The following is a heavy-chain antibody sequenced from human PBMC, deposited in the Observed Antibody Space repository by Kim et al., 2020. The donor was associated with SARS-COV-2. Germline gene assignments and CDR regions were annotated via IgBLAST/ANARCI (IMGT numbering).Heavy chain of an antibody. D-gene: IGHD6-13*01. CDR3: TRVPPYSNSWWDAFDI. J-gene: IGHJ3*02. CDR1: GFTFIDSA. V-gene: IGHV3-73*01. CDR2: IRSKANSYAT. Sequence: GGSLRLSCAASGFTFIDSAMYWVRQASGKGLEWVGRIRSKANSYATAYDLSVQGRFIISRDDSKNTAYLQMNSLKTEDTAIYYCTRVPPYSNSWWDAFDIWGPGTTVTVSS.